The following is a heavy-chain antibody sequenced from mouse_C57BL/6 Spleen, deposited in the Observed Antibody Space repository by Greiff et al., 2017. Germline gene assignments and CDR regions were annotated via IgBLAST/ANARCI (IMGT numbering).Heavy chain of an antibody. J-gene: IGHJ3*01. CDR3: ARPNYGSSWFAY. CDR2: INPSNGGT. D-gene: IGHD1-1*01. Sequence: QVQLQQPGTELVKPGASVKLSCKASGYTFTSYWMHWVKQRPGQGLEWIGNINPSNGGTNYNEKFKSKATLTVDKSPSTASMQLSSLTSEDSAVYYCARPNYGSSWFAYWGQGTLVTVSA. V-gene: IGHV1-53*01. CDR1: GYTFTSYW.